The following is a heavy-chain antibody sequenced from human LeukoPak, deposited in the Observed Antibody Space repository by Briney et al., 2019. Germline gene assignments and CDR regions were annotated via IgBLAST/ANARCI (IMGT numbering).Heavy chain of an antibody. J-gene: IGHJ6*03. CDR2: IYNSGTT. Sequence: SETLSLTCVVSGDSISSGGYSWNWIRQPPGKGLEWIGYIYNSGTTSYNPSLKSRVTISVDTSKNQFSLKLSSVTAADTAVYYCAREVRGRSRPYYYYYYMDVWGKGTTVTISS. CDR3: AREVRGRSRPYYYYYYMDV. D-gene: IGHD3-10*01. CDR1: GDSISSGGYS. V-gene: IGHV4-30-4*07.